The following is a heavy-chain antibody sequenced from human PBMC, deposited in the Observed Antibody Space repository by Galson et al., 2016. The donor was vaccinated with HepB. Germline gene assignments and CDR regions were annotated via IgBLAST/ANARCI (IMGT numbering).Heavy chain of an antibody. J-gene: IGHJ3*02. CDR1: GFAFSSYS. CDR3: ARDYKQQLDAFDI. V-gene: IGHV3-21*01. CDR2: FRTSSSYI. Sequence: SLRLSCAASGFAFSSYSMNWARQAPGMGLEWVSAFRTSSSYINVQDLVKGRFTIPRDNAKNSLYLQMSSLRAEDTAVYYCARDYKQQLDAFDIRGQGTMVTVSS. D-gene: IGHD6-13*01.